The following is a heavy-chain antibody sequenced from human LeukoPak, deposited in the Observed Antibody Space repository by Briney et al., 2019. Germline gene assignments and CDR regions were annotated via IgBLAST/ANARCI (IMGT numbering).Heavy chain of an antibody. CDR1: GFTFSSYA. J-gene: IGHJ4*02. V-gene: IGHV3-23*01. CDR2: ISGSGGNT. D-gene: IGHD7-27*01. CDR3: AKDELGIDFDY. Sequence: PGGSLRRSCAASGFTFSSYAMSWVRQAPGKGLEWVSTISGSGGNTYYVDSVKGRFTISRDNSKNTLFLQMNSLRAEDTAVYYCAKDELGIDFDYWGQGTLVTVSS.